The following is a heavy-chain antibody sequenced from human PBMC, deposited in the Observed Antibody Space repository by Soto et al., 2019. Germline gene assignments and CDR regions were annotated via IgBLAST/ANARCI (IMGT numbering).Heavy chain of an antibody. CDR3: ASSGFSNRRNAFDV. Sequence: PSETLSLTCTVSGGSVSSSTYYWGWIRQPPGKGLEWIGSLYDSGTSYYNPSLKSRVTISVDTSKSQFSLKVSSVTAADTAVYYCASSGFSNRRNAFDVWGQRTTVTVSS. D-gene: IGHD6-13*01. V-gene: IGHV4-39*01. J-gene: IGHJ6*02. CDR2: LYDSGTS. CDR1: GGSVSSSTYY.